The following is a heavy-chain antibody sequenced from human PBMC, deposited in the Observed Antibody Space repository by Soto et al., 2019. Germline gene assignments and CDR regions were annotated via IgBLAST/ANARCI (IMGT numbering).Heavy chain of an antibody. Sequence: GGSLRLSCAASGFTFSSYAMSWVRQAPGKGLEWVSAISGSGGSTYYADSVKGRFTISRDNSKNTLYLQMNSLRAEDTAVYYCAKEGYSYGLYYYYYGMDVWGQGTTVTVSS. D-gene: IGHD5-18*01. CDR1: GFTFSSYA. CDR3: AKEGYSYGLYYYYYGMDV. V-gene: IGHV3-23*01. J-gene: IGHJ6*02. CDR2: ISGSGGST.